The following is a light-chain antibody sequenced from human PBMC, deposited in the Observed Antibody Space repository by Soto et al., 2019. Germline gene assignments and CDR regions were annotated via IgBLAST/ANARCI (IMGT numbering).Light chain of an antibody. J-gene: IGKJ4*01. CDR1: QSVSSY. CDR3: QQRSNWPST. V-gene: IGKV3-11*01. CDR2: DAS. Sequence: EIVLTQSPATLSLSPGEIAALSCRASQSVSSYLAWYQQKPGQAPRLLIYDASKRAPGIPARFTGSGSGTDFTLTISSLVPEDFAVYFCQQRSNWPSTFGGGTKVEI.